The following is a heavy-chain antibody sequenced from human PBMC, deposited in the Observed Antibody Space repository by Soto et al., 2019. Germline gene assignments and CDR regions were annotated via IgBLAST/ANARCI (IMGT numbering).Heavy chain of an antibody. CDR1: GFSLSTIRLG. V-gene: IGHV2-5*02. CDR2: IYWDDDK. D-gene: IGHD3-16*01. Sequence: SGPTLVNPTQTLTLTCTFSGFSLSTIRLGVGWIRQPPGKALEWLAIIYWDDDKRYSPSLESRLAIAKDTSKNQVVLTMTNVDPVDTGTYYCAHIMITFGGVSALDAFDFWGQGTMVTVSS. J-gene: IGHJ3*01. CDR3: AHIMITFGGVSALDAFDF.